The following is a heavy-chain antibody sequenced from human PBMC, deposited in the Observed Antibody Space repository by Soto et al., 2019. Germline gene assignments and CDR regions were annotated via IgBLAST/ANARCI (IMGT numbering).Heavy chain of an antibody. D-gene: IGHD6-19*01. V-gene: IGHV1-69*01. CDR3: ASWEIAVAGTQGRYYYYDGMDV. CDR2: IIPIFGTA. Sequence: QVQLVQSGAEVKKPGSSVKVSCKASGGTFSSYAISWVRQAPGQGLEWMGGIIPIFGTANYAQKFQGRVTITADESTSTAYMELSSLRSEDTAVYYCASWEIAVAGTQGRYYYYDGMDVWGQGTTVTVSS. J-gene: IGHJ6*02. CDR1: GGTFSSYA.